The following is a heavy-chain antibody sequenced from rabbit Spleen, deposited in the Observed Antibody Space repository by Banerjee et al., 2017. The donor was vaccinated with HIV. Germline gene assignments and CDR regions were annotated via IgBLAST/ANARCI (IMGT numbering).Heavy chain of an antibody. CDR1: GIDFSSYG. V-gene: IGHV1S47*01. CDR2: IYPDLGIT. CDR3: AKMRYGSYGYFDL. J-gene: IGHJ4*01. Sequence: ELVESGGGLVQPGESLKLFCKVSGIDFSSYGVSWVRQAPGKGLEWIAYIYPDLGITNYASSVKGRFTISNNNARNTVFLQMTSLTASDTATYFCAKMRYGSYGYFDLWGQGTLVTVS. D-gene: IGHD6-1*01.